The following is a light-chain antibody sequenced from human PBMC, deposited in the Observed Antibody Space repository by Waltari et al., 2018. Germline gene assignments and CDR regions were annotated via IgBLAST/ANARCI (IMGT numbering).Light chain of an antibody. Sequence: SSALTQDPAVSVAWGQTVRITCRGDSRRRYYASWYQQKPGHAPVLVIFGKNNRPSGIPDRFPGSTSGNTASLTISGAHAEDEADYYCNSRDTSGNHVVFGGGTKLTVL. CDR1: SRRRYY. J-gene: IGLJ2*01. V-gene: IGLV3-19*01. CDR2: GKN. CDR3: NSRDTSGNHVV.